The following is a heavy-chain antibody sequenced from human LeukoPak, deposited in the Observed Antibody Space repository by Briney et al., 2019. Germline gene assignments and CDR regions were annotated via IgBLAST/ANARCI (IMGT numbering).Heavy chain of an antibody. CDR3: AKGNCGGDCYTYYYFYMDV. J-gene: IGHJ6*03. D-gene: IGHD2-21*02. Sequence: GGSLTLSCAASGFTFNSYGMHWVRQAPGKGLEWVAFIRFDGSNKYYADSVKGRFTISRDNSKLYLQMNGLRAEDTAVYYCAKGNCGGDCYTYYYFYMDVWGKGTTVTVSS. CDR2: IRFDGSNK. CDR1: GFTFNSYG. V-gene: IGHV3-30*02.